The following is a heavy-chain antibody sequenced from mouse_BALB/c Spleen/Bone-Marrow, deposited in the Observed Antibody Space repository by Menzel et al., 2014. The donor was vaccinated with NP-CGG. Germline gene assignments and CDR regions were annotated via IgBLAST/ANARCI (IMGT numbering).Heavy chain of an antibody. CDR3: ARLDLFAY. V-gene: IGHV1-77*01. Sequence: QVQLQQPGPELVKPGASVKMSCKASGYTLTDYVVSWVKQRTGQGLEWIGEIYPRSGSTYYNEKFKGKATLTADKSSNTAYLQLSSLTSEDTAVYYCARLDLFAYWGQGTLVTVSA. CDR2: IYPRSGST. CDR1: GYTLTDYV. J-gene: IGHJ3*01.